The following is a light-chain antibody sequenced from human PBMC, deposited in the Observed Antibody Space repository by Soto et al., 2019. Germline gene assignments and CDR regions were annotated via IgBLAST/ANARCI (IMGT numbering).Light chain of an antibody. Sequence: VVLKKFPGTLSLSPGERATLSCRASQSVSSSYLAWYQQKPGQAPRLLIYGASSRATGIPDRFSGSGSGTDFTLTISRLEPEDFAVYYCQQFGRAFGQGTKVDIK. CDR1: QSVSSSY. CDR2: GAS. CDR3: QQFGRA. J-gene: IGKJ1*01. V-gene: IGKV3-20*01.